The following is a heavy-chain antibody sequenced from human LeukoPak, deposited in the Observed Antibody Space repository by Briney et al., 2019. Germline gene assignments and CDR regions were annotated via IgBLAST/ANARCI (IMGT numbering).Heavy chain of an antibody. CDR1: GGSISSSSYS. CDR3: ARGRGYYGPYYYYYYMDV. J-gene: IGHJ6*03. D-gene: IGHD3-10*01. V-gene: IGHV4-39*07. Sequence: SETLSLTCTVSGGSISSSSYSWGWIRQPPGKGLEWIGNFYYSGSTFYNPSLKSRVTISVDTSKNQFSLKLSSVTAADTAVYYCARGRGYYGPYYYYYYMDVWGKGTTVTISS. CDR2: FYYSGST.